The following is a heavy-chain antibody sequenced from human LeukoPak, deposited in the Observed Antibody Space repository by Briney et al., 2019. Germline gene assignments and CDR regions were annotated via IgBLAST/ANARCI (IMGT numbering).Heavy chain of an antibody. D-gene: IGHD5-24*01. J-gene: IGHJ3*02. Sequence: PGGSLRLSCAASGFTFSIYSMSWVRQAPGKGLEWVSIISGTGAVTFYADSLKGRFTISRDNSKNTLYLQMNSLRDEDTAVYYCAKETSRATALGAFDIWGQGTMVTVSS. CDR3: AKETSRATALGAFDI. V-gene: IGHV3-23*01. CDR2: ISGTGAVT. CDR1: GFTFSIYS.